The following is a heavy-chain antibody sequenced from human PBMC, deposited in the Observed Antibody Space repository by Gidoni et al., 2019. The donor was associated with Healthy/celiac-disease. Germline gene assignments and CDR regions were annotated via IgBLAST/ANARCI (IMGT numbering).Heavy chain of an antibody. CDR2: ISSSGSTI. CDR1: GFTFSDYY. Sequence: QVQLVASGGGLVKPGGSLRLSCAASGFTFSDYYMSWIRPAPGKGLEWVSYISSSGSTIYYADSEKGRFTISRDNAKNSLYLQMNSLRAEDTAVYYCAREPGHPFYYYYGMDVWGQGTTVTVSS. J-gene: IGHJ6*02. CDR3: AREPGHPFYYYYGMDV. V-gene: IGHV3-11*01.